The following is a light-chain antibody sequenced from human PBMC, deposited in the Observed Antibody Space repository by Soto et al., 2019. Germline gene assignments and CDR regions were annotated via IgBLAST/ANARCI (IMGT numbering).Light chain of an antibody. CDR1: QGMSGY. CDR2: AAS. Sequence: AIRMTQSPSSFSASTGDRVTITCRASQGMSGYLAWYQQKPGKAPKLLIYAASTLQSGVPSRFSGSGSGTDFTLTNICLQSEDFATYYCQQYYSYPPTFGQGTKLEIK. J-gene: IGKJ2*01. V-gene: IGKV1-8*01. CDR3: QQYYSYPPT.